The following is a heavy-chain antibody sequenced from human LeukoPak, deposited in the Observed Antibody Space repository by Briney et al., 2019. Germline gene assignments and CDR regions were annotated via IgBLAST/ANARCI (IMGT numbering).Heavy chain of an antibody. J-gene: IGHJ5*02. V-gene: IGHV4-30-4*01. CDR1: GGSISSGDYY. Sequence: PSETLSLTCTVSGGSISSGDYYWSWIRQPPGKGLEWIGYIYYSGSTYYNPSLKSRVTISVDTSKNQFSLKLSSVTAADTAVYYCALKRYYYDSSGHRSPFDPWGQGTLVTVSS. CDR2: IYYSGST. CDR3: ALKRYYYDSSGHRSPFDP. D-gene: IGHD3-22*01.